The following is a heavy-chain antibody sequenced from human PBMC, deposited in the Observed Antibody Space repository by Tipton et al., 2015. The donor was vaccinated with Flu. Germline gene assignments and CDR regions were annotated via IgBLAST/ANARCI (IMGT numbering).Heavy chain of an antibody. CDR2: MLYGGST. Sequence: TLSLTCNVSGGSINNDNYWAWLHQPPGKGPEWIGSMLYGGSTYYNPSLESRVTISLDTSKNQFSLKLSSVTAADTAVYYCARDDSGFNDYWGPGTLVTVSS. CDR3: ARDDSGFNDY. V-gene: IGHV4-39*07. J-gene: IGHJ4*02. CDR1: GGSINNDNY. D-gene: IGHD3-22*01.